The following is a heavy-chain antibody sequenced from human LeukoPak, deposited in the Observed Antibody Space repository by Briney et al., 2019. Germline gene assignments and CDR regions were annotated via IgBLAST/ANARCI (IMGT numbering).Heavy chain of an antibody. CDR1: GFTFSSYW. J-gene: IGHJ6*03. V-gene: IGHV3-7*03. Sequence: GGSLRLSCAASGFTFSSYWMSWVRQAPGKGLEWVANIKQDGSEKYYVDSVKGRFTISRDNSKNTLYLQMNSLRAEDTAVYYCARGTLPYEKDYYYYYMDVWGKGTTVTISS. CDR2: IKQDGSEK. CDR3: ARGTLPYEKDYYYYYMDV. D-gene: IGHD3-3*01.